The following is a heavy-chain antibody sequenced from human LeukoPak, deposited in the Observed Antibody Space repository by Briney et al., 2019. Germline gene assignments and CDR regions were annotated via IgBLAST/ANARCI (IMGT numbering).Heavy chain of an antibody. CDR3: ARGYYGDYA. Sequence: GGSLRLSCAASGFTFSIYWMSWVRQAPGKGLEWVASIKHNGNETYYVDSVKGRITISRDNAKNSLYLQMNSLRAEDTAVYYCARGYYGDYAWGQGTQVTVSS. D-gene: IGHD4-17*01. CDR2: IKHNGNET. V-gene: IGHV3-7*01. CDR1: GFTFSIYW. J-gene: IGHJ5*02.